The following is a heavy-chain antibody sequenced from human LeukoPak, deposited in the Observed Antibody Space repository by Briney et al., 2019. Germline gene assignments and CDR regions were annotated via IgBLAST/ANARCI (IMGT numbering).Heavy chain of an antibody. D-gene: IGHD2-15*01. Sequence: ASLNVSSTASGFTFTIYYMHWGRQTPGQGLERMGIINPSGGSTSYAQKCQGRVTMTRDTSTSTVYMELSSLRSEDTAVYYCARGYCSGGSCYSVGHFDYWGQGTLVTVSS. CDR2: INPSGGST. CDR1: GFTFTIYY. CDR3: ARGYCSGGSCYSVGHFDY. V-gene: IGHV1-46*01. J-gene: IGHJ4*02.